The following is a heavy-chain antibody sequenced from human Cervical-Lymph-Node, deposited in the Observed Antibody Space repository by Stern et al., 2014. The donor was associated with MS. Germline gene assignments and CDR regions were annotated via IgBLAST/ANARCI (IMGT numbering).Heavy chain of an antibody. J-gene: IGHJ4*02. CDR3: ASGRPYYDILTGYYLDS. Sequence: QVQLVESGPGLVKPSETLSLTCTVSGGSVSSGNYYWCWIRQPPGKGLELIGYVYYSGSTNYNPSLKSRVTISVDTSKNQFSLKLRSVTAADAAVYYCASGRPYYDILTGYYLDSWGQGTLVTVSS. CDR2: VYYSGST. V-gene: IGHV4-61*01. CDR1: GGSVSSGNYY. D-gene: IGHD3-9*01.